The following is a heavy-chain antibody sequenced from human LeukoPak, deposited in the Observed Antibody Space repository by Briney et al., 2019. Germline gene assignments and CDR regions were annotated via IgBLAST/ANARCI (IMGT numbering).Heavy chain of an antibody. Sequence: ASVKVSCKASGYTFTGYYMHWVRQAPGQGLEWMGWISGNNDNTNYAQKFQGRVTLTADTSTSTAYMDLRSLTSDDTAVYYCVRNHYDSSGYPHWGQGTLVTVSS. J-gene: IGHJ4*02. CDR2: ISGNNDNT. V-gene: IGHV1-18*04. CDR3: VRNHYDSSGYPH. CDR1: GYTFTGYY. D-gene: IGHD3-22*01.